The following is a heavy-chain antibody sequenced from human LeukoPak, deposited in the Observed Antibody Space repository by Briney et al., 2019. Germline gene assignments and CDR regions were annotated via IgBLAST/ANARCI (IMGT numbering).Heavy chain of an antibody. V-gene: IGHV1-2*02. CDR2: INPNNGGT. CDR3: ARDSHNWNYSGFDP. J-gene: IGHJ5*02. D-gene: IGHD1-7*01. Sequence: GASVKVSCMASGYTFTGYYMHWVRQAPGQGLEWMGWINPNNGGTKYAQNFQGRVTMTRDTSISTAYMELSRLRSDDTAVYYCARDSHNWNYSGFDPWGQGTLVTVSS. CDR1: GYTFTGYY.